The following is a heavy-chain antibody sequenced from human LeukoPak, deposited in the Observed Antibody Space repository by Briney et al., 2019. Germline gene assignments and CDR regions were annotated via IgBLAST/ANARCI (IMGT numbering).Heavy chain of an antibody. CDR1: GFTFSSYE. D-gene: IGHD3-10*01. V-gene: IGHV3-48*03. J-gene: IGHJ3*02. Sequence: GGSLRLSCAASGFTFSSYEMNWVRQAPGKGLEWVSYISSSGSTIYYADSVKGRFTISRDNSKNTLYLQMNSLRAEDTAVYYCAKSNGYGLVDIWGQGTMVTVSS. CDR3: AKSNGYGLVDI. CDR2: ISSSGSTI.